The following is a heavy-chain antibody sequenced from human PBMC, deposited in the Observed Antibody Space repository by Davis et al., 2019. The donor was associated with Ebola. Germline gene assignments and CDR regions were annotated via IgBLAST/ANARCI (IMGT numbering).Heavy chain of an antibody. D-gene: IGHD6-19*01. J-gene: IGHJ4*02. CDR2: INAGNGNT. Sequence: AASVKVSCKASGYTFTSYAMHWVRQAPGQRLEWMGWINAGNGNTKYSQKFQGRVTITRDTSASTAYMVLSSLRAEDTAVYYWARDGGSGWYWYWGQGTLVTVSS. CDR1: GYTFTSYA. CDR3: ARDGGSGWYWY. V-gene: IGHV1-3*01.